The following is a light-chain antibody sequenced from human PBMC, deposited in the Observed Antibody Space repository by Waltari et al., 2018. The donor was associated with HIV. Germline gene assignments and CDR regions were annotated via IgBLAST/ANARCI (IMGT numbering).Light chain of an antibody. CDR2: DVN. Sequence: QSALTQPRSVSGSPGQSVSISCTGTTPDVAFYNSVSWYQPHPGKAPKLIIDDVNKRPSGVPDRFSGSKFGNTASLTISGLQTDDEADYYCCSFVGSYSWVFGGGTQLTVI. CDR3: CSFVGSYSWV. V-gene: IGLV2-11*01. J-gene: IGLJ3*02. CDR1: TPDVAFYNS.